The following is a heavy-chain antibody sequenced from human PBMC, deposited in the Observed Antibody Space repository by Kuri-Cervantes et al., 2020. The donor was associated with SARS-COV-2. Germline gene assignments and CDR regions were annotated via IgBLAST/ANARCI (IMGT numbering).Heavy chain of an antibody. Sequence: ETLSLTCAASGFTFSGHWIHWVRQAPGKGLVWVSRINPDGSYTNNADSVKGRFTISRDTSKNMLYLQINSLRAEDTAVFYCARELGMICMDVWGQGTTVTVSS. CDR1: GFTFSGHW. CDR3: ARELGMICMDV. V-gene: IGHV3-74*01. J-gene: IGHJ6*02. D-gene: IGHD3-22*01. CDR2: INPDGSYT.